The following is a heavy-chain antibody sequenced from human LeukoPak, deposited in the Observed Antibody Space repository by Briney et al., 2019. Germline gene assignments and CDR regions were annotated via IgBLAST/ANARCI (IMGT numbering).Heavy chain of an antibody. J-gene: IGHJ4*02. CDR1: GYTFTGYP. CDR3: ARGDGATSNPYFDY. V-gene: IGHV1-2*02. Sequence: ASVKVSCKASGYTFTGYPIHWVRQALGQGLEWMGWTNPNSGGTNYAQKFQGRVTMTRDTSISTAYMELSRLRSDDTAVYYCARGDGATSNPYFDYWGQGTLVTVSS. D-gene: IGHD5-12*01. CDR2: TNPNSGGT.